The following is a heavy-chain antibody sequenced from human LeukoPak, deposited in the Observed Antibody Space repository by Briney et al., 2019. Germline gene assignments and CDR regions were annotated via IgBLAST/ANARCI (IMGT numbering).Heavy chain of an antibody. V-gene: IGHV3-30*02. CDR2: IRYDGSNK. Sequence: GGSLRLSCAASGFTFSSYGMHWVRQAPGKGLEWVAFIRYDGSNKYYADSVKGRFTIYRDNSKNTLYLQMNSLRAEDTAVYYCARTIVVVPAAKAGGDYWGQGTLVTVSS. CDR3: ARTIVVVPAAKAGGDY. CDR1: GFTFSSYG. D-gene: IGHD2-2*01. J-gene: IGHJ4*02.